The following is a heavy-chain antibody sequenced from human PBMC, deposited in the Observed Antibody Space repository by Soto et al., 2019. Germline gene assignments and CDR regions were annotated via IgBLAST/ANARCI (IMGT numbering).Heavy chain of an antibody. D-gene: IGHD5-18*01. V-gene: IGHV3-30*18. Sequence: PGGSLRLSCAASGFTFSSYGMHWVRQAPGKGLEWVAVISYDGSNKYYADSVKGRFTISRDNSNNTLYLQMNSLRAEDTAVYYCAKARVQLWSDYYYGMDVWGQGTTVTVYS. CDR3: AKARVQLWSDYYYGMDV. CDR1: GFTFSSYG. J-gene: IGHJ6*02. CDR2: ISYDGSNK.